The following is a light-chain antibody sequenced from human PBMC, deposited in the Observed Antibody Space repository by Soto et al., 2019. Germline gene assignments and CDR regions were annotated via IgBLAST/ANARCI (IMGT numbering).Light chain of an antibody. V-gene: IGKV1-39*01. J-gene: IGKJ4*01. CDR1: QSISSY. Sequence: DIQMTQSPSSLSASVGDRVTITCRASQSISSYLNWYQQKPGKAPKXXIYAASSLQSGVPSRFSGIGSGTDFTLSISSLQPEDFATYYCQQSYSGPLTFGGGTKVDIK. CDR2: AAS. CDR3: QQSYSGPLT.